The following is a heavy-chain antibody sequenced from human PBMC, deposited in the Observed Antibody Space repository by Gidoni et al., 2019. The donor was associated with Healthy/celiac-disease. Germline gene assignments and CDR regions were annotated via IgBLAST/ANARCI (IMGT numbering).Heavy chain of an antibody. V-gene: IGHV3-48*03. CDR3: ARETKGYSYGYVFDY. CDR2: ISSSGSTI. Sequence: EVQLVESGGGLVQPGGSLRLSCAASGFTLRSYEMNWVRQAPGKGLEWVSYISSSGSTIYYADSVKGRFTISRDNAKNSLYLQMNSLRAEDTAVYYCARETKGYSYGYVFDYWGQGTLVTVSS. CDR1: GFTLRSYE. D-gene: IGHD5-18*01. J-gene: IGHJ4*02.